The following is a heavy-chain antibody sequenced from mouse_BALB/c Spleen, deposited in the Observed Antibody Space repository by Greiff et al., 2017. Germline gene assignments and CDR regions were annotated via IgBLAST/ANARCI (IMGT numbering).Heavy chain of an antibody. J-gene: IGHJ3*01. V-gene: IGHV14-3*02. CDR1: GFNIKDTY. CDR3: AHGNSFAY. Sequence: EVQLQQSGAELVKPGASVKLSCTASGFNIKDTYMHWVKQRPEQGLEWIGRIDPANGNTKYDPKFQGKATITADTSSNTAYLQLSSLTSEDTAVYYCAHGNSFAYWGQGTLVTVSA. D-gene: IGHD2-1*01. CDR2: IDPANGNT.